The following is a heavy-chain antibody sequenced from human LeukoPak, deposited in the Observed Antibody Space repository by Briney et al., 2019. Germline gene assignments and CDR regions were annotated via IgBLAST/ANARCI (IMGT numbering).Heavy chain of an antibody. J-gene: IGHJ5*02. Sequence: SETLSLTCAVYGGSFSGYYWSWIRQPPGKGLERIGEINHSGSTNYNPSLKSRVTISVDTSKNQFSLKLSSVTAADTAVYYCARGVSVMGTRRYCSGGSCYPHAPAWFDPWGQGTLVTVSS. CDR3: ARGVSVMGTRRYCSGGSCYPHAPAWFDP. D-gene: IGHD2-15*01. CDR1: GGSFSGYY. V-gene: IGHV4-34*01. CDR2: INHSGST.